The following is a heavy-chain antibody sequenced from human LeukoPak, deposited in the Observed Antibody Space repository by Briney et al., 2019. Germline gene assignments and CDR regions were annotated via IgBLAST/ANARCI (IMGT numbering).Heavy chain of an antibody. CDR3: AKSYPATTFGHSEGMDV. Sequence: QPGGSLRPSCAASGFTFSSYAMSWVRQAPGKGLEWVSAISGSGASTYYADSVKGRFTISRDNSKNTLYLQMNSLRAEDTAVYYCAKSYPATTFGHSEGMDVWGQGTTVTVSS. CDR2: ISGSGAST. J-gene: IGHJ6*02. CDR1: GFTFSSYA. V-gene: IGHV3-23*01. D-gene: IGHD3-16*01.